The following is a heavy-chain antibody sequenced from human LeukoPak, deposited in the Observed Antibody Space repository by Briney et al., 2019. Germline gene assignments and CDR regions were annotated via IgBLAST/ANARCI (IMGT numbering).Heavy chain of an antibody. Sequence: ASVKVSCKASGYTFTSSGISWVRQAPGQGLEWMGWISAYNGNTNYAQKLQGRVTMTTDTSTSTAYMELRSLRSDDTAVYYCARDRAAVAPDYWFDPWGQGTLVTVSS. CDR1: GYTFTSSG. J-gene: IGHJ5*02. V-gene: IGHV1-18*01. CDR3: ARDRAAVAPDYWFDP. CDR2: ISAYNGNT. D-gene: IGHD6-19*01.